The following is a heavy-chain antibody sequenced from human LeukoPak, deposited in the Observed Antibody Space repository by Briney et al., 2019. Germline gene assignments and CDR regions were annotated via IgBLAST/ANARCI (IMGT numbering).Heavy chain of an antibody. J-gene: IGHJ4*02. D-gene: IGHD3-10*01. CDR2: LRNKANSYAT. Sequence: QPGGSLRLSCAASGFNFNGSAMHWLGPASGKGPEGVGRLRNKANSYATAYAASVKGRFTISRDDSKNTAYLQMNSLKTEDTAVYYCTTILSITMVRGVADYWGQGTLVTVSS. V-gene: IGHV3-73*01. CDR1: GFNFNGSA. CDR3: TTILSITMVRGVADY.